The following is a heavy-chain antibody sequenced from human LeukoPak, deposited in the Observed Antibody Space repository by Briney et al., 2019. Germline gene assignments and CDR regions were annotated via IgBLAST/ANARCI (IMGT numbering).Heavy chain of an antibody. D-gene: IGHD3-10*01. J-gene: IGHJ4*02. Sequence: GGSLRLSCVASGSTFSHAWMSWVRQAPGKGLEWVGRIKSKTDGGTTDYAAPVKGRFTISRDDSKNTVYLQMNSLKSEDTAVYYCTTYGSGRKFDYWGQGILVTVSS. CDR2: IKSKTDGGTT. CDR3: TTYGSGRKFDY. CDR1: GSTFSHAW. V-gene: IGHV3-15*01.